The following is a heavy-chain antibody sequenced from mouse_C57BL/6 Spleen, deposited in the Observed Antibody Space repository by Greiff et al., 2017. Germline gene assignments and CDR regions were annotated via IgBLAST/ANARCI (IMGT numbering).Heavy chain of an antibody. Sequence: QVQLQQPGAELVRPGSSVKLSCKASGYTFTSYWMDWVKQRPGQGLEWIGNIYPSDSETHCNQKFKDKATLTVDKSSSTAYMQLSSLTSEDSAVYYCAIYYDYDGTLYYAMDYWGQGTSVTVSS. CDR3: AIYYDYDGTLYYAMDY. J-gene: IGHJ4*01. CDR1: GYTFTSYW. D-gene: IGHD2-4*01. CDR2: IYPSDSET. V-gene: IGHV1-61*01.